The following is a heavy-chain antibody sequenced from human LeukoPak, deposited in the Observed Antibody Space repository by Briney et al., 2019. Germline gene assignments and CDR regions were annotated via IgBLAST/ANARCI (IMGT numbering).Heavy chain of an antibody. CDR2: ISWNSGSI. CDR3: ARDPYYDFWSGYYTSYFEVSSVSYMDV. J-gene: IGHJ6*03. D-gene: IGHD3-3*01. V-gene: IGHV3-9*01. CDR1: GFTFDDYA. Sequence: PGRSLRLSCAASGFTFDDYAMHWVRQAPGKGLEWVSGISWNSGSIGYADSVKGRFTISRDNAKNSLYLQMNSLRAEDTAVYYCARDPYYDFWSGYYTSYFEVSSVSYMDVWGKGTTVTVSS.